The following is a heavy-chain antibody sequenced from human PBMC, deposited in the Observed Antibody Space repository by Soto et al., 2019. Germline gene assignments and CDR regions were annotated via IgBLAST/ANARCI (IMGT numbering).Heavy chain of an antibody. V-gene: IGHV1-69*12. CDR1: GGTFKNYA. D-gene: IGHD1-26*01. Sequence: QVQLVQSGAEVKKPGSSVKVSCKASGGTFKNYAISWVREAPGQGLEWMGGIIPMFGAANYAPKLQGRVTMTADESTSTGYMDLRRLRSEDTAVYFCLFTNANAGRVQHWGQGTLVTVSS. J-gene: IGHJ1*01. CDR2: IIPMFGAA. CDR3: LFTNANAGRVQH.